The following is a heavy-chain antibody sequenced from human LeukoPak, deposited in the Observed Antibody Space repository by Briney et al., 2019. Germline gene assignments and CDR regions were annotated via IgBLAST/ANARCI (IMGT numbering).Heavy chain of an antibody. D-gene: IGHD3-22*01. CDR2: IYSGGST. J-gene: IGHJ4*02. CDR1: GFTVSSNY. CDR3: ARDPPHYYDSSAHGDY. Sequence: PGGSLRLSCAASGFTVSSNYMSWVRQAPGKGLEWVSVIYSGGSTYYADSVKGRFTISRDNSKNTLYLQMNSLRAEDTAVYYCARDPPHYYDSSAHGDYWGQGTLVTVPS. V-gene: IGHV3-66*01.